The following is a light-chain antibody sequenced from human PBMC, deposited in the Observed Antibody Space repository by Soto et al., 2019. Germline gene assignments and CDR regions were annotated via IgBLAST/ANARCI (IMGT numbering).Light chain of an antibody. V-gene: IGKV3-15*01. CDR3: LQYYNWWT. CDR2: GAI. J-gene: IGKJ1*01. Sequence: EIGLTQSPGTLSVSPGEGATLSCRASQTIVNNLAWYQQTPGQAPRLLIYGAITRATNIPARLSGRGSGTEFTLTISSMQSEDIAVYYCLQYYNWWTFGQGTKVDI. CDR1: QTIVNN.